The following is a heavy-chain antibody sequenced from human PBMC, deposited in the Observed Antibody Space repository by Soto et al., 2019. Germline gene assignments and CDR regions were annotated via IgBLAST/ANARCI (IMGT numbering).Heavy chain of an antibody. CDR3: ARDRLDSRSGYDAFDI. V-gene: IGHV1-46*01. D-gene: IGHD3-3*01. CDR1: GYSFTNYY. CDR2: VNPSDGNT. Sequence: VQMVQSGAEVRRPGASVKISCKASGYSFTNYYIHWVRQAPGQGLEWMGTVNPSDGNTVYAQSFQGRVTMTRDTCANTVYMDLAGLRSEDAAVYFCARDRLDSRSGYDAFDIWGQGTMVNVSS. J-gene: IGHJ3*02.